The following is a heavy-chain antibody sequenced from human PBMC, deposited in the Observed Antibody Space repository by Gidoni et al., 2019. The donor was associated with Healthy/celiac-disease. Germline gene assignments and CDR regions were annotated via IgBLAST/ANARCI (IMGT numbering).Heavy chain of an antibody. Sequence: QVQLQQWGAGLLKPSETLSLTCAVYGGSFRGYYWSWIRQPPGKGLEWIGEINHSGSTNYNPSLKSRVTISVDTSKNQFSLKLSSVTAADTAVYYCARARNNNIVVVPAAYTYWGQGTLVTVSS. CDR1: GGSFRGYY. V-gene: IGHV4-34*01. CDR2: INHSGST. D-gene: IGHD2-2*01. CDR3: ARARNNNIVVVPAAYTY. J-gene: IGHJ4*02.